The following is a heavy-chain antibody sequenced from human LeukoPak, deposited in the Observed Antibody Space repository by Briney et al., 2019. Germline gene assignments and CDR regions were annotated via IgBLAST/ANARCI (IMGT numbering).Heavy chain of an antibody. V-gene: IGHV1-46*01. Sequence: ASVKVSCKASGYTFTSYYMHWVRQAPGQGLEWMGIINPSGGSTSYAQKFQGRVTMTRDTSTSTVYMELSSLRSEDPAVYYCARVGVSGRIAAAGTHFQHWGQGTLVTVSS. CDR1: GYTFTSYY. J-gene: IGHJ1*01. CDR2: INPSGGST. CDR3: ARVGVSGRIAAAGTHFQH. D-gene: IGHD6-13*01.